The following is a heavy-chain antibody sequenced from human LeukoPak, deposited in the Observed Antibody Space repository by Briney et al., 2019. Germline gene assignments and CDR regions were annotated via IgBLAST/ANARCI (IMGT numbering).Heavy chain of an antibody. V-gene: IGHV1-2*01. CDR1: GYTFTGYN. Sequence: ASVRVSCKASGYTFTGYNMHLVRQAPGQGLEWMGRINPNSGGTNYAQKFQGRVTITRDTSISTACMELSRLRSDDPCDYYGARDLLRHPNNNDRSGFGEYWGQGTLVTVSS. J-gene: IGHJ4*02. CDR3: ARDLLRHPNNNDRSGFGEY. CDR2: INPNSGGT. D-gene: IGHD3-22*01.